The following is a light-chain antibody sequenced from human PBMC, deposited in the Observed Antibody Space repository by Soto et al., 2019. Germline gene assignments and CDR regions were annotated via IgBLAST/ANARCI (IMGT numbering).Light chain of an antibody. CDR3: QQNYSNPRT. CDR1: QSISNN. CDR2: ATS. J-gene: IGKJ5*01. V-gene: IGKV1-39*01. Sequence: DIQMTQSPSSLSASVGDRVTITCRASQSISNNLIWYQQKPVRATKFLIYATSILQTGVPSRFSGSGSGTDFTLTISSLQPEDFATYYCQQNYSNPRTFGQGTRLEIK.